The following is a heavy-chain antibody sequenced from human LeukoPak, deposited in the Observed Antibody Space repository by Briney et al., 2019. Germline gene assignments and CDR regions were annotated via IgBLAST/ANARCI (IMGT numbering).Heavy chain of an antibody. J-gene: IGHJ4*02. D-gene: IGHD3-10*01. Sequence: GRSLRLSCAASGFTFSSYSMHWVRQAPGEGLEWVAVISYDGSNKYYADSVKGRFTISRDNSKNTLYLQMNSLRAEDTAVYYCARDRVRITMVRGVIMRLPGDNWGQGTLVTVSS. CDR2: ISYDGSNK. CDR1: GFTFSSYS. CDR3: ARDRVRITMVRGVIMRLPGDN. V-gene: IGHV3-30-3*01.